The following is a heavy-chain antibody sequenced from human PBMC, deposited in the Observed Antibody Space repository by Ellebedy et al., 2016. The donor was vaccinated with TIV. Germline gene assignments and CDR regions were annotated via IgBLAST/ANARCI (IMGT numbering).Heavy chain of an antibody. J-gene: IGHJ4*02. D-gene: IGHD3-10*01. CDR2: IDVGSGNT. CDR3: AAVQNALLWFGDPPRGFDY. CDR1: GFTFSRSA. V-gene: IGHV1-58*01. Sequence: AASVKVSCKASGFTFSRSAVQWVRQARGQRLEWIGRIDVGSGNTAYAQKFQERVTISRDMSTSTAYMELTSLGSEDTAVYYCAAVQNALLWFGDPPRGFDYWGQGTLVTASS.